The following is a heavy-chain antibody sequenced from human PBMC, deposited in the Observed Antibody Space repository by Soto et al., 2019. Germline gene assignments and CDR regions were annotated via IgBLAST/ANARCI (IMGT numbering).Heavy chain of an antibody. D-gene: IGHD3-10*01. CDR3: ARGLYGSGFTTNWFDP. J-gene: IGHJ5*02. CDR2: IYYSGST. Sequence: PSETLSLTCTVSGGSISSYYWSWIRQPPGKGLEWIGYIYYSGSTNYNPSLKSRVTISVDTSKNQFSLKLSSVTAADTAVYYCARGLYGSGFTTNWFDPWGQGTLVTVSS. V-gene: IGHV4-59*01. CDR1: GGSISSYY.